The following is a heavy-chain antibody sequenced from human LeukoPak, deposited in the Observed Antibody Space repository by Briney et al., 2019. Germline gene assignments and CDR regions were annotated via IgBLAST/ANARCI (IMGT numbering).Heavy chain of an antibody. CDR1: GFTFDDYA. CDR2: ISWNSGSI. CDR3: ARDYGGNSDFDY. Sequence: GGSLRLSCAASGFTFDDYAMHWVRQAPGKGLEWVSGISWNSGSIGYADSVKGRFTISRDNSRNTLYLQMNSLRAEDTAVYYCARDYGGNSDFDYWGQGTLVTVSS. V-gene: IGHV3-9*01. D-gene: IGHD4-23*01. J-gene: IGHJ4*02.